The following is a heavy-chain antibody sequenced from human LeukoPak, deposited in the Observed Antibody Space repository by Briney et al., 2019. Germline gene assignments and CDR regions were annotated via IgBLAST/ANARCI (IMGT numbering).Heavy chain of an antibody. V-gene: IGHV4-4*09. CDR2: IYTSGST. CDR3: ARSPSEYQLLSYFDY. J-gene: IGHJ4*02. D-gene: IGHD2-2*01. Sequence: PSETLSLTCTVSGGSISGYYWSWIRQPPGKGLEWIGYIYTSGSTNYNPSLKSRVTISVDTSKNQFSLKLSSVTAADTAVYYCARSPSEYQLLSYFDYWGQGTLVTVSS. CDR1: GGSISGYY.